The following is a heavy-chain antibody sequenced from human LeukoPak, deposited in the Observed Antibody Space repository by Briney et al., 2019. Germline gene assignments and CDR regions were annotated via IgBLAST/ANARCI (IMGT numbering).Heavy chain of an antibody. CDR3: ARSSSSWYNYFDY. Sequence: GGSLRLSCAASGFTFSSYGMHWVRQAPGKGLEWVAVIWYDGSNKYYADSVKGRFTISRDNSKNTLYLQMNSLRAEDTAVYYCARSSSSWYNYFDYWGQGTLVTVSS. CDR1: GFTFSSYG. D-gene: IGHD6-13*01. J-gene: IGHJ4*02. CDR2: IWYDGSNK. V-gene: IGHV3-33*01.